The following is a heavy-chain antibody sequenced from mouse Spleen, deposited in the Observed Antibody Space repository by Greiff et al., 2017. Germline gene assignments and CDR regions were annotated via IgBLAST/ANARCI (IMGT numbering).Heavy chain of an antibody. Sequence: VQLQQSGAELVKPGASVKLSCKASGYTFTEYTIHWVKQRPGQGLEWIGRIHPSDSDTNYNQKFKGKATLTVDKSSSTAYMQLSSLTSEDSAVYYCAIGIYYYGSTVDYWGQGTTLTVSS. V-gene: IGHV1-74*01. CDR1: GYTFTEYT. CDR2: IHPSDSDT. J-gene: IGHJ2*01. CDR3: AIGIYYYGSTVDY. D-gene: IGHD1-1*01.